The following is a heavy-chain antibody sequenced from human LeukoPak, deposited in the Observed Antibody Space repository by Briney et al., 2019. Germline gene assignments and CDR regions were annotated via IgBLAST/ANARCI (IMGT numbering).Heavy chain of an antibody. D-gene: IGHD3-3*01. CDR1: GGSISSGGYS. J-gene: IGHJ5*02. CDR3: AREGRRFLEWLFVNWFDP. CDR2: IYHSGST. V-gene: IGHV4-30-2*01. Sequence: PSETLSLTCAVSGGSISSGGYSWSWIRQPPGKGLEWIGYIYHSGSTYYNPSLKSRVTISVDTSKNQFSLKLSSVTAADTAVYYCAREGRRFLEWLFVNWFDPWGQGTLVTVSS.